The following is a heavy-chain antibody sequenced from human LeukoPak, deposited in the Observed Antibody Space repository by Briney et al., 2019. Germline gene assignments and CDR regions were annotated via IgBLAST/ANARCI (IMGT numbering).Heavy chain of an antibody. CDR3: AKDYDDAFDM. CDR1: GFTFSSYE. Sequence: AGGSLRLSCAASGFTFSSYEMNWVRQAPGKGLEWVSYISSSGSTINYADSVKGRFTISRDNAKSSLYLQMNSLRAEDTAVYYCAKDYDDAFDMWGQGTMVTVSS. CDR2: ISSSGSTI. J-gene: IGHJ3*02. V-gene: IGHV3-48*03. D-gene: IGHD5-12*01.